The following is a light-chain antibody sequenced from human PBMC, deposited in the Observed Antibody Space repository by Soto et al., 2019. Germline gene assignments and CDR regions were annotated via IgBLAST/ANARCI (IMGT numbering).Light chain of an antibody. CDR2: AAS. V-gene: IGKV1-9*01. CDR3: QQLNSYPIC. CDR1: QSISSY. J-gene: IGKJ5*01. Sequence: DIPLTQSPSFLSASVGHRVTITCRASQSISSYLAWYQQKPGKAPKLLSYAASTLQSGVPSRFSGSGSGTEFTLTISSLHPEDFATYYCQQLNSYPICVGQGTRLEIK.